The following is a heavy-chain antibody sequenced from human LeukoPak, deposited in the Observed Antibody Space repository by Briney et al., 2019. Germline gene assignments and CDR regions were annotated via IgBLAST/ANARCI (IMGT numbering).Heavy chain of an antibody. V-gene: IGHV1-18*01. CDR3: AKDSAYSSGWYGLDY. J-gene: IGHJ4*02. Sequence: ASVKVSCKASGYTFISYGISWVRQAPGQGLEWMGWISAYNGNTNYAQKLQGRVTMTTDTSTSTAYMELRSLRSDDTAVYYCAKDSAYSSGWYGLDYWGQGTLVTVSS. CDR1: GYTFISYG. CDR2: ISAYNGNT. D-gene: IGHD6-19*01.